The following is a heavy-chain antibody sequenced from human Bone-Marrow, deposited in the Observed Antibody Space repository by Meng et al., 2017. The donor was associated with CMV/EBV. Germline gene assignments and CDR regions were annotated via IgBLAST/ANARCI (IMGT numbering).Heavy chain of an antibody. J-gene: IGHJ4*02. CDR3: ARELWGSSFAYFDY. Sequence: GESLKISCAASGFTFSSYWMHWVRQAPGKGLVWVSRINSDGSSTNYADSVKGRFTISRDNSKNTLYLQMNSLRAEDTAVYYCARELWGSSFAYFDYWGQGTLVTVSS. CDR1: GFTFSSYW. V-gene: IGHV3-74*01. D-gene: IGHD6-13*01. CDR2: INSDGSST.